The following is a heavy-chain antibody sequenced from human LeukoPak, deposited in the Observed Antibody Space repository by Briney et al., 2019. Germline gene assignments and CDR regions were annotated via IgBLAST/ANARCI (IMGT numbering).Heavy chain of an antibody. D-gene: IGHD2-21*02. J-gene: IGHJ6*03. Sequence: QAGGSLRLSCTATGFSFNDFVMQWVRQVQGKNPEWVALISGDGGTTDYASSVEGRFTISRDNTQKSLFLEMNNLGTEDTALYYCAKSGLGDHGIFTGRGSPYYYYYLDVWGKGTTVIVS. CDR1: GFSFNDFV. CDR3: AKSGLGDHGIFTGRGSPYYYYYLDV. CDR2: ISGDGGTT. V-gene: IGHV3-43*02.